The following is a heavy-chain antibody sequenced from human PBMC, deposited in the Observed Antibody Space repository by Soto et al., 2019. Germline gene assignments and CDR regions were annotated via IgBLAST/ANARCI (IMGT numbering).Heavy chain of an antibody. CDR1: GYSFTSYW. J-gene: IGHJ4*02. CDR2: IDPSDSYT. Sequence: GESLKISCKGSGYSFTSYWISWVRQMPGKGLEWMGRIDPSDSYTNYSPSFQGHVTISADKSISTAYLQWSSLKASDTAMYYCARAGRALSGWHDCPGPNIDYWGQGILVTVSS. D-gene: IGHD6-19*01. V-gene: IGHV5-10-1*01. CDR3: ARAGRALSGWHDCPGPNIDY.